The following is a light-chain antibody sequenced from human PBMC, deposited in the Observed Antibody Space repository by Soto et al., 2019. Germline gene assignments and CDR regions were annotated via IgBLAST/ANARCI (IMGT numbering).Light chain of an antibody. CDR2: GAL. J-gene: IGKJ2*01. Sequence: EIVLTQSPGTLSLSPGERATLSCRASQSVSSTYLAWYQQKPGQAPRLLIYGALSRATGIPDRFSGSGSGTDYSLTIIRLEPEDLAVYYCQHYGSSPYTFGQGTKLEIK. CDR3: QHYGSSPYT. V-gene: IGKV3-20*01. CDR1: QSVSSTY.